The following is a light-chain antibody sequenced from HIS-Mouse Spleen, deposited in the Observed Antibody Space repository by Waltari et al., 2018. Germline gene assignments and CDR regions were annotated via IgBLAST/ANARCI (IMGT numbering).Light chain of an antibody. V-gene: IGKV3-15*01. J-gene: IGKJ1*01. Sequence: EIVMTQSPATLSVSPGERATLSCRASQSVSSNLAWYHQKPGQAPRLLIYGASTRATGIPARFSVSGSGTEFTLTISSMQSEDFAVYYCQQYNNWPPWTFGQGTKVEIK. CDR1: QSVSSN. CDR3: QQYNNWPPWT. CDR2: GAS.